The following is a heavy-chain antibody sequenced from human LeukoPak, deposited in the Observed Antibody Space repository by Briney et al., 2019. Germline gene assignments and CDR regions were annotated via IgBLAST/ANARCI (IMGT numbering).Heavy chain of an antibody. J-gene: IGHJ4*02. CDR1: GGSISSGDYY. Sequence: SETLSLTCTVSGGSISSGDYYWSWIRQHPGKGLDWIGYVYYSGSTNYSPSLKSRVTVSVDTSKNQFSLKLTSVTAADTAVYYCARVRYGSGSYYFDNWGQGTLVTVSS. CDR3: ARVRYGSGSYYFDN. D-gene: IGHD3-10*01. V-gene: IGHV4-61*08. CDR2: VYYSGST.